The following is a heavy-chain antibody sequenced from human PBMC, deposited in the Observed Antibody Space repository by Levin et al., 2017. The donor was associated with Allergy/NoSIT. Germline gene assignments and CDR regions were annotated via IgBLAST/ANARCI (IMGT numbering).Heavy chain of an antibody. J-gene: IGHJ4*02. Sequence: GGSLRLSCAASGFTFSSYAMHWVRQAPGKGLEWVAVISYDGSNKYYADSVKGRFTISRDNSKNTLYLQMNSLRAEDTAVYYCARDWGGKRYFDYWGQGTLVTVSS. CDR1: GFTFSSYA. V-gene: IGHV3-30*04. CDR3: ARDWGGKRYFDY. D-gene: IGHD4-23*01. CDR2: ISYDGSNK.